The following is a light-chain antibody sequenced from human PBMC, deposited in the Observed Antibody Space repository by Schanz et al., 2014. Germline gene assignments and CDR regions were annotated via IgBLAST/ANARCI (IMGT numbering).Light chain of an antibody. CDR1: SSDVGSYNY. V-gene: IGLV2-14*03. CDR3: SSYTRGTTLVV. Sequence: QSALTQPASVSGSPGQSITISCTGTSSDVGSYNYVSWYQQHPGKAPKLMIYDVSNRPSGVSNRFSGSKSGNTASLTISGPQAEDEADYYCSSYTRGTTLVVFGGGTKLTVL. CDR2: DVS. J-gene: IGLJ2*01.